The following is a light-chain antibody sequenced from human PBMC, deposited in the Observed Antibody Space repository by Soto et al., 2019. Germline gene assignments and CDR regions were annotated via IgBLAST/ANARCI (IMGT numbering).Light chain of an antibody. CDR1: SSNIGNNN. V-gene: IGLV1-47*02. CDR3: AAWYDSLGAVV. Sequence: QSVLTQPPSASATPGQRVTISCSGSSSNIGNNNEYWYQHVPGTATKLIIHHNTPRPSWVPDRFSGSKSGTSASLAISGLQSDDEADYYCAAWYDSLGAVVFGGGTKLTVL. CDR2: HNT. J-gene: IGLJ2*01.